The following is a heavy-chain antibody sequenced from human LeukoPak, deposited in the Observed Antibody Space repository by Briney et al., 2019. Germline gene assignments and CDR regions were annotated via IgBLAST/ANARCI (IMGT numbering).Heavy chain of an antibody. CDR1: GGSISSSSYY. V-gene: IGHV4-39*01. D-gene: IGHD3-22*01. CDR2: IYYSGST. CDR3: ARRNYYDSSGYTFAY. J-gene: IGHJ4*02. Sequence: SEALSLTCTVSGGSISSSSYYWGWIRQPPGKGLEWIGGIYYSGSTYYNPSLKSRVTISVDTSKNQFSLKLSSVTAADTAVYYCARRNYYDSSGYTFAYWGQGTLVTVSS.